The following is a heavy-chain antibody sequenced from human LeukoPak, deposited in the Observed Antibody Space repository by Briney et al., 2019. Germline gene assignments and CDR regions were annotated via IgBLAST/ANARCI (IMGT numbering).Heavy chain of an antibody. V-gene: IGHV1-69*13. J-gene: IGHJ4*02. D-gene: IGHD3-10*01. CDR3: ARQRRGGFDY. CDR2: IIPVFGTT. Sequence: SVKVSCKASGGTFTNYAFTWVRQAPGQGLEWMGGIIPVFGTTNYAQKFQGRVTITADESTTTAYMELRSLRSEDTAVYYCARQRRGGFDYWGQGTLVTVSS. CDR1: GGTFTNYA.